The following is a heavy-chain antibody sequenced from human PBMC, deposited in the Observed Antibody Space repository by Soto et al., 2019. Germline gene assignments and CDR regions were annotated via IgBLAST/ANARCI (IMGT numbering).Heavy chain of an antibody. D-gene: IGHD5-12*01. CDR1: GYTFTSYD. CDR3: ARLISMSILATVGSWFDP. V-gene: IGHV1-8*01. Sequence: QVQLVQSGAEVKKPGASVKVSCKASGYTFTSYDINWVRQATGQGLEWMGWMNPNSGNTGYAQKFQGRVTMTRNTSISTAYMELSSLRSEDTAVYYCARLISMSILATVGSWFDPWGQGTLVTVSS. J-gene: IGHJ5*02. CDR2: MNPNSGNT.